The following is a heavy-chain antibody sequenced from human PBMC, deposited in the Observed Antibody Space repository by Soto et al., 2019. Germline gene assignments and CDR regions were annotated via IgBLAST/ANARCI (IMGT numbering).Heavy chain of an antibody. CDR3: ARGGLYYDILTGYYRRWFDP. CDR2: ISAYNGNT. D-gene: IGHD3-9*01. CDR1: GYTFTSYG. V-gene: IGHV1-18*01. Sequence: ASVKVSCKASGYTFTSYGISWVRQAPRQGLEWMGWISAYNGNTNYAQKLQGRVTMTTDTSTSTAYMELRSLRSDDTAVYYCARGGLYYDILTGYYRRWFDPWGQGTLVTVSS. J-gene: IGHJ5*02.